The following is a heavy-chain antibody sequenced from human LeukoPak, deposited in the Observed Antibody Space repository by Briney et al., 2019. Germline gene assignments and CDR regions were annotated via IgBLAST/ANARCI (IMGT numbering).Heavy chain of an antibody. Sequence: SETLSLTCAVYGGSFSGYYWSWIRQTPGKGLEWIGEINHSGSTNYNPSLKSRVTISVDTSKNQFSLKLSSVTAADTAVYYCARRRARSTFDYWGQGTLVTVSS. CDR2: INHSGST. CDR3: ARRRARSTFDY. D-gene: IGHD2-2*01. V-gene: IGHV4-34*01. CDR1: GGSFSGYY. J-gene: IGHJ4*02.